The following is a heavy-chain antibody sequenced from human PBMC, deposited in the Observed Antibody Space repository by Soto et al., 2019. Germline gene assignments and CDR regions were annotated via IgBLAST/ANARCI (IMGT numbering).Heavy chain of an antibody. CDR2: INPSGGGT. CDR1: GYTFSNYY. J-gene: IGHJ6*02. V-gene: IGHV1-46*01. D-gene: IGHD4-17*01. Sequence: QVHLVQSGAEVKKPGASVTFPCKASGYTFSNYYMHWVRQAPGQGLEWVGIINPSGGGTTYAQNFQGRVTVTRDTSTSTVYMELNRLRSEDTAVYYCARGPKLTDFGDRGYYGMDVWGHGTTVTVSS. CDR3: ARGPKLTDFGDRGYYGMDV.